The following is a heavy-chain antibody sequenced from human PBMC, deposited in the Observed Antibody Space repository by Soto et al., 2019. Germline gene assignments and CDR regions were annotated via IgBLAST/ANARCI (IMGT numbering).Heavy chain of an antibody. CDR3: ARDLVSVTNYYYYGMDV. V-gene: IGHV1-46*01. D-gene: IGHD2-21*02. J-gene: IGHJ6*02. Sequence: EXSVKVSCKASVYTFTSYYMHWVRQAPGQGLEWMGIINPSGGSTSYAQKFQGRVTMTRDTSTSTVYMELSSLRSEYTAVYYCARDLVSVTNYYYYGMDVWGQGNTVTVSS. CDR2: INPSGGST. CDR1: VYTFTSYY.